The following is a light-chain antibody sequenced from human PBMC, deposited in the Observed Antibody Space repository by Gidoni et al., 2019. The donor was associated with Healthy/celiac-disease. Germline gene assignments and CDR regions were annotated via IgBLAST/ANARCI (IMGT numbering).Light chain of an antibody. J-gene: IGKJ1*01. CDR2: AAS. CDR3: QQSYSTPRT. CDR1: QSISSY. Sequence: DIQMTQSPSSLYASVGDRVTITCRVSQSISSYLNWYQQKPGKAPKLLIYAASSLQSGVPSRFSGSGSGTDFTFTISSLQPEDFATYYCQQSYSTPRTFGQGTKVEIK. V-gene: IGKV1-39*01.